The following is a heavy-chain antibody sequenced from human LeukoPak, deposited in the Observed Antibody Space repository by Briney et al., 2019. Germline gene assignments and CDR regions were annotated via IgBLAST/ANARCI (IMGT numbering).Heavy chain of an antibody. V-gene: IGHV3-7*01. CDR3: ARDLPSMIRGVPGYYFDY. D-gene: IGHD3-10*01. Sequence: GGSLRLSCAASGFNFNTFWMTWVRQAPGKGLEWVANIKEDGSEEYYVDSVKGRFTISRDNAKNSLYLQMNSLRAEDTAVYYCARDLPSMIRGVPGYYFDYWGQGTLVTVSS. CDR2: IKEDGSEE. J-gene: IGHJ4*02. CDR1: GFNFNTFW.